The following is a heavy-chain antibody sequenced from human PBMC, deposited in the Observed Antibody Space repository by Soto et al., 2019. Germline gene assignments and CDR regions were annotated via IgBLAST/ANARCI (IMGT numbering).Heavy chain of an antibody. Sequence: GGSLRLSCAASGFTFGDYWMSWVRQAPGKGLEWVAHIKKDGSENYYVDSVTGRFTVSRDNTKNSLYLQMNSLRAEDTAVYYCAKLGSGYYTGLYFDYWGQGALVTVSS. V-gene: IGHV3-7*03. CDR1: GFTFGDYW. CDR3: AKLGSGYYTGLYFDY. D-gene: IGHD3-3*01. J-gene: IGHJ4*02. CDR2: IKKDGSEN.